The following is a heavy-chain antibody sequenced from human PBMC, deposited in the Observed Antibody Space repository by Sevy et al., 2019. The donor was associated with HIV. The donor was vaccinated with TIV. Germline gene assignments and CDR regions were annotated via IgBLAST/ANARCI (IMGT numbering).Heavy chain of an antibody. CDR3: AREGCTKPHDY. J-gene: IGHJ4*02. Sequence: GESLKISCAASGFDFSIYSMSWVRQAPGKGLEWVSTLSFGCGKINYADSVKGRLTISRDNSKSSVYLQMNNMRVEDTAVYYCAREGCTKPHDYWGQGTLVTVSS. D-gene: IGHD2-8*01. V-gene: IGHV3-23*01. CDR2: LSFGCGKI. CDR1: GFDFSIYS.